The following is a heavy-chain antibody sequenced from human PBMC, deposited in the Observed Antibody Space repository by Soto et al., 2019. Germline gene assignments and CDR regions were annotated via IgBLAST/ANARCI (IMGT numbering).Heavy chain of an antibody. Sequence: QVQLVQSGAEVKKPGASVKVSCKASGYTFTNYGINWVRQAPGQGLEWMGWIKINSGHTNYAPNLQGRGTMTTDTSTSTAYMDLGSLRSDGTAVYYCARGRVALWALDIWGQGTMVTVSS. CDR2: IKINSGHT. CDR1: GYTFTNYG. CDR3: ARGRVALWALDI. V-gene: IGHV1-18*04. J-gene: IGHJ3*02. D-gene: IGHD2-15*01.